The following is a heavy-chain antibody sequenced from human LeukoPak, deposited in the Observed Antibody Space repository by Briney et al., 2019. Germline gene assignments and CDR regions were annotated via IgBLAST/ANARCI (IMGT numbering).Heavy chain of an antibody. J-gene: IGHJ4*02. CDR1: GFTFSNAR. CDR3: TTGGVAADGRDY. Sequence: PGGSLRLSCAASGFTFSNARMSWVRHAPRKGQEWVGRIKSKTDGGTTDYASPVKCRFTISRDDSKNTRYLQMNSLKTEATAVFSGTTGGVAADGRDYWGQGNVVTVTS. CDR2: IKSKTDGGTT. D-gene: IGHD6-13*01. V-gene: IGHV3-15*01.